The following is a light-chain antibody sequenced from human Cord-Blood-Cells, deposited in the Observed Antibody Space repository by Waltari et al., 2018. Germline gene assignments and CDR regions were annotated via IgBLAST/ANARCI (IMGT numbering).Light chain of an antibody. V-gene: IGLV3-1*01. CDR2: QDS. J-gene: IGLJ2*01. CDR3: QAWDSSTHVV. CDR1: KLGDKY. Sequence: SYELTQPPSVSGSPGQTASIPCSGDKLGDKYACWYQQKPGQSPVLVIYQDSKRPSGIPERFSGSISGNTATLTISGTQAMDEADYYCQAWDSSTHVVFGGGTKLTVL.